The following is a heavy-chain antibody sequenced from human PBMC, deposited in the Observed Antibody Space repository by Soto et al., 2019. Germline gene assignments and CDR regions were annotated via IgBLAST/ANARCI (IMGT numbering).Heavy chain of an antibody. D-gene: IGHD2-15*01. J-gene: IGHJ3*02. CDR2: IYSGGST. V-gene: IGHV3-66*01. CDR3: ARDHCSGGSCYGQGYAFDI. Sequence: GGSLRLSCAASGFTVSSNYMSWVRQAPGKGLEWVSVIYSGGSTYYADSVKGRFTISRDNSKNTLYLQMNSLRAEDTAVYYCARDHCSGGSCYGQGYAFDIWGQGTMVTVSS. CDR1: GFTVSSNY.